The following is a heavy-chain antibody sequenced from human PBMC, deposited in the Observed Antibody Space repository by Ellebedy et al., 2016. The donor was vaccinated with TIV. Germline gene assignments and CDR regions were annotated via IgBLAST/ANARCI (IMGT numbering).Heavy chain of an antibody. J-gene: IGHJ4*02. CDR3: ARIISSGAY. Sequence: GESLKISCAASGFTFSSYGMHWVRQAPGKGLEWVAVIWYDGSNKYYADSVKGRFTISRDNSKNTLYLQMNSLRDEDTAVYYCARIISSGAYWGQGTLVTVSS. CDR2: IWYDGSNK. D-gene: IGHD6-19*01. CDR1: GFTFSSYG. V-gene: IGHV3-33*01.